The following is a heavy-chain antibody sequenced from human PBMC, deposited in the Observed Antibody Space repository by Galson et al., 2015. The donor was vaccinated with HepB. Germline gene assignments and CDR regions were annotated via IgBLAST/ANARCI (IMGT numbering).Heavy chain of an antibody. Sequence: SVKVSCKASGGTFSSYTISWVRQAPGQGLEWMGRIIPILGIANYAQKFQGRVTITADKSTSTAYMELSSLRSEDTAVYYCARDIIRAAPALLNFDYWGQGTLVTVSS. CDR3: ARDIIRAAPALLNFDY. CDR2: IIPILGIA. V-gene: IGHV1-69*04. J-gene: IGHJ4*02. D-gene: IGHD6-6*01. CDR1: GGTFSSYT.